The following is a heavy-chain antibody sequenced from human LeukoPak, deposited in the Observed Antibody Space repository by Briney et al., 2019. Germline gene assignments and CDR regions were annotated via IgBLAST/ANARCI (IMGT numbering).Heavy chain of an antibody. Sequence: SETLSLTCTVSGGSISSSSYYWGWIRQPPGKGLEWIGSIYYSGSTYYNPSLKSRVTISVDTSKNQFSLKLSSVTAADTAVYYCATNAATSPAYNWNGGLEFDYWGQGTLVTVSS. D-gene: IGHD1-20*01. J-gene: IGHJ4*02. V-gene: IGHV4-39*01. CDR2: IYYSGST. CDR1: GGSISSSSYY. CDR3: ATNAATSPAYNWNGGLEFDY.